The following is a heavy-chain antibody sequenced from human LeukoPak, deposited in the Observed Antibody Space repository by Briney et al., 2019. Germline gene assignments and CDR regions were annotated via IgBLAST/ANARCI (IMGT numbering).Heavy chain of an antibody. V-gene: IGHV3-48*03. CDR3: AELGITLIGGV. Sequence: GGSLRLSCAASGFTFSSYEMNWVRQAPGKGLEWVSYISSSGSTIYYADSVKGRFTISRDNAKNSLYLQMNSLRAEDTAVYYCAELGITLIGGVWGKGTTVTNSS. CDR2: ISSSGSTI. CDR1: GFTFSSYE. J-gene: IGHJ6*04. D-gene: IGHD3-10*02.